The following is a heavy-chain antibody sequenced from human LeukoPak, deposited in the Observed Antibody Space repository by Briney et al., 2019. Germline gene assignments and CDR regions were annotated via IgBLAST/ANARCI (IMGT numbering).Heavy chain of an antibody. D-gene: IGHD5-18*01. J-gene: IGHJ4*02. V-gene: IGHV4-59*08. Sequence: PSETLSLTCTVSGGSISSYYWSWIRQPPGKGLEWIGYIYYSGSTNYNPSLKSRVTISVDTSKNQFSLKLSSVTAADTAVYYCARRSGYSYAGGRFDYWGQGTLVTVSS. CDR1: GGSISSYY. CDR3: ARRSGYSYAGGRFDY. CDR2: IYYSGST.